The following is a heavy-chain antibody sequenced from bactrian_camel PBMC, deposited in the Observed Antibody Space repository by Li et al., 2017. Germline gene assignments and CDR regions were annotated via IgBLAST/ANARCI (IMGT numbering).Heavy chain of an antibody. Sequence: VQLVESGGGSVEAGGSLRLSCAASGLLPYSSYCLGWFRGRDGVAAIDMHNSTTYASLVRGRFTISWDNAKNAVYLQMDSLKPEDTAVYFCVPLIVPRCNYWSQGTQVTVS. CDR1: GLLPYSSYC. CDR3: VPLIVPRCNY. V-gene: IGHV3S9*01. J-gene: IGHJ4*01. D-gene: IGHD3*01. CDR2: IDMHNST.